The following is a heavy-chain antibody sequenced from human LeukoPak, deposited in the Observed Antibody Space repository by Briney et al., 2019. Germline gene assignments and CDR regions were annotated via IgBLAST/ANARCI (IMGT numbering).Heavy chain of an antibody. CDR2: IYYSGST. CDR1: GGSISSSY. Sequence: PSVILCCTCTVSGGSISSSYWSWIREPPGKGLEWIGYIYYSGSTNYNPSLKSRVTISVDTSRNQFSLKLSSVTAADTAVYYCARHRRVTTYDAFDIWGQGTMVTVSS. V-gene: IGHV4-59*08. CDR3: ARHRRVTTYDAFDI. J-gene: IGHJ3*02. D-gene: IGHD3-22*01.